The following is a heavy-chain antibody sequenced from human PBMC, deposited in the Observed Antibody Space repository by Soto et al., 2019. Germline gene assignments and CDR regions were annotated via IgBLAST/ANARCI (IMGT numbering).Heavy chain of an antibody. CDR2: IIPIFGTA. CDR3: AWDSSGWYYFDY. Sequence: GASVKVSCKASGGTFSSYAISWVRQAPGQGLEWMGGIIPIFGTANYAQKFQGRVTITADESTSTAYMELSSLRSEDTAVYYCAWDSSGWYYFDYWGQGTLVTVS. CDR1: GGTFSSYA. V-gene: IGHV1-69*13. D-gene: IGHD6-19*01. J-gene: IGHJ4*02.